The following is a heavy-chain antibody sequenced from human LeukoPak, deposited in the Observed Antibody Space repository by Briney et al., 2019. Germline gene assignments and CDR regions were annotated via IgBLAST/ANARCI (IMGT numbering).Heavy chain of an antibody. D-gene: IGHD4-23*01. CDR2: IYHGGST. V-gene: IGHV4-59*13. CDR1: GGSISSYY. CDR3: ARERRGGNSYFDY. J-gene: IGHJ4*02. Sequence: PSETLSLTCTVSGGSISSYYWSWIRQPPGKGLEWIGDIYHGGSTYYNPSLKSRVTISVDTSKNQFFLKLTSVTAADTAVYYCARERRGGNSYFDYWGQGTLVTVSS.